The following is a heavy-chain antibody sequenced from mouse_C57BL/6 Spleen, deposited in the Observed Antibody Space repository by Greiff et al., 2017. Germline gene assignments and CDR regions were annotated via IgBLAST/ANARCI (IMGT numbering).Heavy chain of an antibody. Sequence: VKLVESGPGLVAPSQSLSITCTVSGFSLTSYGVHWVRQPPGKGLEWLVVIWSDGSTTYNSALKSRLSISKDNSKSQVFLKRNSLQTDDTAMYYCARQPLLRFGAMDYWGQGTSVTVSS. CDR3: ARQPLLRFGAMDY. J-gene: IGHJ4*01. V-gene: IGHV2-6-1*01. CDR2: IWSDGST. CDR1: GFSLTSYG. D-gene: IGHD1-1*01.